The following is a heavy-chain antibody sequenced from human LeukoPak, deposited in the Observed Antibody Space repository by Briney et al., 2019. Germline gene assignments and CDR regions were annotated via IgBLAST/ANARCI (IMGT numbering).Heavy chain of an antibody. CDR2: IWYDGSNK. V-gene: IGHV3-33*08. J-gene: IGHJ3*02. D-gene: IGHD4-17*01. Sequence: GGSLRLSCAASGFTFTSYWMSWVRQAPGKGLEWVAVIWYDGSNKYYADSVKGRSTISRDNTKNTLYLQMNSLRVEDTADYYCARASINGDELGAFDIWGQGTMVTVSS. CDR1: GFTFTSYW. CDR3: ARASINGDELGAFDI.